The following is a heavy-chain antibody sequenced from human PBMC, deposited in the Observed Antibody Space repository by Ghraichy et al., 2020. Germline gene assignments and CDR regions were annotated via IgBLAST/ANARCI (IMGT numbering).Heavy chain of an antibody. CDR1: GLTFSNAW. CDR2: IKSKGNGGTT. CDR3: TTAFPVTRSDLFDY. J-gene: IGHJ4*02. Sequence: GGSLRLSCGASGLTFSNAWMSWVRQAPGKGLEWLGRIKSKGNGGTTEYAAPANGRFTISRDDSKNTLHLQMNSLKTEDTAVYFCTTAFPVTRSDLFDYWGQGTLVTVSS. V-gene: IGHV3-15*01. D-gene: IGHD4-17*01.